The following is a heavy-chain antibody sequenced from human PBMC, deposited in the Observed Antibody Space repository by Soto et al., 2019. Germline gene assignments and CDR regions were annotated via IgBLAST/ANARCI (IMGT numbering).Heavy chain of an antibody. V-gene: IGHV3-74*01. Sequence: EVQLVESGGGLVQPGGSLRRSCAASGFTISSYWMHWVRQAPGKGLVWVSRISTDGSSTSYADSVKVRFTTSRDNAKNTLYLQMNSLRAEDTAVYYCTRRLSVVGTSSFDYWGQGTLVTVSS. CDR3: TRRLSVVGTSSFDY. D-gene: IGHD2-15*01. CDR1: GFTISSYW. CDR2: ISTDGSST. J-gene: IGHJ4*02.